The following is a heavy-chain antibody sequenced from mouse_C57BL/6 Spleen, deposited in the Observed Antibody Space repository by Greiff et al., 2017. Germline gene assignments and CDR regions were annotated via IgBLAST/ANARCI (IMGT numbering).Heavy chain of an antibody. CDR2: INPSSGYT. D-gene: IGHD2-13*01. V-gene: IGHV1-7*01. J-gene: IGHJ1*03. Sequence: QVQLQQSGAELAKPGASVKLSCKASGYTFTSYWMHWVKQRPGQGLEWIGYINPSSGYTKYTQKFKDKATLTADKSSSTDYMQLSSLTYEDSAVYSCARPLPDSYWYFDVWGTGTTVTVSS. CDR1: GYTFTSYW. CDR3: ARPLPDSYWYFDV.